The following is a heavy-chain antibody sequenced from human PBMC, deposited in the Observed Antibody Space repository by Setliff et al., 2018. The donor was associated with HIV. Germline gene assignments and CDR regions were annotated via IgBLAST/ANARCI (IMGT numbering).Heavy chain of an antibody. D-gene: IGHD6-19*01. V-gene: IGHV4-34*01. CDR1: GGSFSAYH. Sequence: SETLSLTCAVYGGSFSAYHWSWIRQTPGKGLEWLGEINHSGSTAYNLALESRVSMSIDTSKNQFSLKLTSVTAADTAVYYCAREVGHRSGYYRGSFDYWGQGTLVTV. CDR2: INHSGST. J-gene: IGHJ4*02. CDR3: AREVGHRSGYYRGSFDY.